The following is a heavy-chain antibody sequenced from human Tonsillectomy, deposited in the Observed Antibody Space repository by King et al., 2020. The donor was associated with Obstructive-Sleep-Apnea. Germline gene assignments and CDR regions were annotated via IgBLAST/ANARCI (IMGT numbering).Heavy chain of an antibody. D-gene: IGHD6-25*01. Sequence: DVQLVESGGGLIQPGGSLRLSCAASGFTFSSFAMSWVRQTPGKGLEWVSAISNSGGTTYYADPVKGRFTISIDNSKNTLYLLMNSLRDEDTAVYYCAKVSAQRDDVWGQGAMVTVSS. V-gene: IGHV3-23*04. CDR3: AKVSAQRDDV. CDR2: ISNSGGTT. CDR1: GFTFSSFA. J-gene: IGHJ3*01.